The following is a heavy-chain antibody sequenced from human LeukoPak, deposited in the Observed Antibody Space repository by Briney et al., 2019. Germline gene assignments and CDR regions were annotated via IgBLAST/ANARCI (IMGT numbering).Heavy chain of an antibody. J-gene: IGHJ5*02. Sequence: SSETLSLTCAVYGGSFSGYYWSWIRQPPGKGLEWIGEINHSGSTNYNPSLKSRVTISVDKSKNQFSLKLSSVTAADTAVYYCARDVARGFDPWGQGTLVTVSS. V-gene: IGHV4-34*01. CDR3: ARDVARGFDP. D-gene: IGHD2-21*01. CDR2: INHSGST. CDR1: GGSFSGYY.